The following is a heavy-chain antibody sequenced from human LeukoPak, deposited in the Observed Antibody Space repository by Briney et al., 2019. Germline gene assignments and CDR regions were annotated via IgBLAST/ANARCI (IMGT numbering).Heavy chain of an antibody. D-gene: IGHD3-3*02. CDR2: IAYDGSNK. CDR1: GFTFSNYG. CDR3: AKGWAASLAWPAIDY. Sequence: GGSLSLSCAASGFTFSNYGMHWVRQAPGKGLEWVAVIAYDGSNKYYADSVKGRISISRDNSKNTLFQQMNSLRAEDTAVYYCAKGWAASLAWPAIDYWGQGTLVTVSS. V-gene: IGHV3-30*18. J-gene: IGHJ4*02.